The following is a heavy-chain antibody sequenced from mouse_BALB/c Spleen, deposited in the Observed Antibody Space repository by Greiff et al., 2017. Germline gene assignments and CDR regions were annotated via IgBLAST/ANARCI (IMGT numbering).Heavy chain of an antibody. CDR2: IWSGGST. D-gene: IGHD1-1*01. Sequence: QVQLQQSGPGLVQPSQSLSITCTVSGFSLTSYGVHWVRQSPGKGLEWLGVIWSGGSTDYNAAFISRLSISKDNSKSQVFFKMNSLQANDTAIYYCATVRYYAMDYWGQGTSVTVSS. CDR1: GFSLTSYG. CDR3: ATVRYYAMDY. V-gene: IGHV2-2*02. J-gene: IGHJ4*01.